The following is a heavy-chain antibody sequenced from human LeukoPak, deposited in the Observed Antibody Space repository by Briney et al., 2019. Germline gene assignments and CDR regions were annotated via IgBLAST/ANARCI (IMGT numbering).Heavy chain of an antibody. V-gene: IGHV3-23*01. J-gene: IGHJ4*02. CDR1: GFTFSSYA. CDR3: AKESRILPTYGDSHLDY. D-gene: IGHD4-17*01. CDR2: ISGSGAST. Sequence: GGSLRLSCAASGFTFSSYAMSWVRQAPGKGLEWVSDISGSGASTYYADSVKGRFTISRDNSKNTLYLQMNSLRAEDTAVYYCAKESRILPTYGDSHLDYWGQGTLVTVSS.